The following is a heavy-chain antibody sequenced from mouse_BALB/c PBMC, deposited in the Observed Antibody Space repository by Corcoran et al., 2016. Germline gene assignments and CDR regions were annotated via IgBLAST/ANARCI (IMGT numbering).Heavy chain of an antibody. V-gene: IGHV1-9*01. J-gene: IGHJ4*01. CDR1: GYTFSSYW. CDR3: ARRRSYLAMDY. CDR2: ILPGSGST. D-gene: IGHD1-1*01. Sequence: QVQLQQSGAELMKPGASVKISCKATGYTFSSYWIEWVKQRPGHGLEWIGEILPGSGSTNYNEKFKGKATFTADTSSNTAYMQLSSLTSEDSAVYYCARRRSYLAMDYWGQGTSVTVSS.